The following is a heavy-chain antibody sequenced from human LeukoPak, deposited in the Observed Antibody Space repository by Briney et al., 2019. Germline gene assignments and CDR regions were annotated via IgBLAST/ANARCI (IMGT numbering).Heavy chain of an antibody. V-gene: IGHV3-9*01. Sequence: GGSLRLSCAASGFTFNDYAMHWVRQAPGKGLEWVSGISWNSGNIGYADSVKGRFTISRDNAKNSLYLQMNSLRAEDTALYYCAKDRHGYGDVGGKFDYWGQGTLVTVSS. CDR2: ISWNSGNI. CDR3: AKDRHGYGDVGGKFDY. J-gene: IGHJ4*02. D-gene: IGHD4-17*01. CDR1: GFTFNDYA.